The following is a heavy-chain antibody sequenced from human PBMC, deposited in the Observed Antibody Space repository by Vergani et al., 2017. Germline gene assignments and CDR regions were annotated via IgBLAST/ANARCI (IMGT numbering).Heavy chain of an antibody. CDR3: TRHGPCGDCSCLHFAP. D-gene: IGHD2-21*01. V-gene: IGHV5-51*01. CDR1: ESSFISNE. CDR2: INPIDSKI. J-gene: IGHJ5*02. Sequence: EVMLVQSGAEVKTPGASLKISCKYSESSFISNEIAWVRQLSGKGLQWMGNINPIDSKISYSPSFQGQAIMSIDKSITTAYLQWRSLKASDTAIYYCTRHGPCGDCSCLHFAPWGQGTQVPVPP.